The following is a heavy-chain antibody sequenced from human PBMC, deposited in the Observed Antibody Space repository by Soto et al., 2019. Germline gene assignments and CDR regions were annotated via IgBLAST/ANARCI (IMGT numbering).Heavy chain of an antibody. D-gene: IGHD3-9*01. CDR3: ARDLTFYYYYGMDV. J-gene: IGHJ6*02. CDR1: GFTFSSYG. Sequence: SLRLSCAASGFTFSSYGMHWVRQAPGKGLEWVAVIWYDGSNKYYADSVKGRFTISRDNSKNTLYLQMNSLRAEDTAVYYCARDLTFYYYYGMDVWGQGTTVTVSS. CDR2: IWYDGSNK. V-gene: IGHV3-33*01.